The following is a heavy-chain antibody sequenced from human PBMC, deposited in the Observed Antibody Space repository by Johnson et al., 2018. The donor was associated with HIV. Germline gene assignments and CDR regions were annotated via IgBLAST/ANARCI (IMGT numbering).Heavy chain of an antibody. CDR1: GFTVSSNY. CDR2: IYSGGST. V-gene: IGHV3-53*01. CDR3: ASRSYGYVRHAFDI. Sequence: VQLVESGGGLIQPGGSLRLSCAASGFTVSSNYMSWVRQAPGKGLEWVSVIYSGGSTGYADSVKGRFTISRDNAKNSLYLQMNSLRAEDTAVYYCASRSYGYVRHAFDIWGQGTMVTVSS. D-gene: IGHD5-18*01. J-gene: IGHJ3*02.